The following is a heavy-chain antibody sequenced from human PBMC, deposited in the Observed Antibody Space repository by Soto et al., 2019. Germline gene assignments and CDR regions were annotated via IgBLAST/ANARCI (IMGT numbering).Heavy chain of an antibody. CDR3: ARDGRAFSIFGETMDV. D-gene: IGHD3-3*01. CDR2: ISAYSGDT. V-gene: IGHV1-18*01. Sequence: VQLLQSGGEVRKPGASVKVSCKTSGYTFTNYAIKWVRQAPGQGLQWMGWISAYSGDTKYAQRFQDRLTVTTDPSTTTASMELRSLRSDDTAVYYCARDGRAFSIFGETMDVWGQGTTVTVSS. J-gene: IGHJ6*02. CDR1: GYTFTNYA.